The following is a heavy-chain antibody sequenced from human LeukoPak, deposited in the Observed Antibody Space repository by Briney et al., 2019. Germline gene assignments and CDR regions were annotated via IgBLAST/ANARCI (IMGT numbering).Heavy chain of an antibody. Sequence: SETLSLTCAVYGESFNDYYWSWIRQPPGKGLEWIGEINHRGRTNYNPSLKSRVTISVDTSKNQFSLKLSSVTAADTAVYYCATNSYGSGSYTGAFDIWGQGTMVTVSS. CDR2: INHRGRT. V-gene: IGHV4-34*01. J-gene: IGHJ3*02. D-gene: IGHD3-10*01. CDR3: ATNSYGSGSYTGAFDI. CDR1: GESFNDYY.